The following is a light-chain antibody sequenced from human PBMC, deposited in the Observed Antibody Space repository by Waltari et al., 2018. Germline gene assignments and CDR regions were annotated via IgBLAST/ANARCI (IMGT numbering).Light chain of an antibody. J-gene: IGLJ1*01. Sequence: QSALTQPASVSGSPGQSITISCTGTSSDVGAYASVSLYRQLPGKAPELMISDVSRRPSGISDRFSGSKSGDTASLTISGLQAEDEADYYCSSMISGGPLVFGSGTQVTVL. V-gene: IGLV2-14*03. CDR2: DVS. CDR1: SSDVGAYAS. CDR3: SSMISGGPLV.